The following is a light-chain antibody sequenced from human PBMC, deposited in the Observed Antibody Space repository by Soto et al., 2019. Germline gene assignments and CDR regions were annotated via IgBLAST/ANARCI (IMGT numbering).Light chain of an antibody. J-gene: IGKJ1*01. CDR1: QSVSSF. CDR3: QQRSAWT. V-gene: IGKV3-11*01. CDR2: DAS. Sequence: EIVWTQSPATLSLSPGERATLSCRASQSVSSFLGWYQQKPGQAPRLLIYDASNRAPGIPARFSGSGSGTEFTLTIISLEPEDFAVYYCQQRSAWTFGQGTKVEIK.